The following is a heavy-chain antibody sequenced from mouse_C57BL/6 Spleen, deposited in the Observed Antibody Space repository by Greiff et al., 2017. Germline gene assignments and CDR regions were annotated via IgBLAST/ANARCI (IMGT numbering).Heavy chain of an antibody. J-gene: IGHJ2*01. Sequence: QQSCKASGYTFTSYWMHWVKQRPGRGREWIGRIDPNSGGTKYNEKFKSKATLTVDKPSSTAYMQLSSLTSEDSAVYYCARGGIPYYFDYWGQGTTLTVSS. CDR2: IDPNSGGT. CDR3: ARGGIPYYFDY. V-gene: IGHV1-72*01. CDR1: GYTFTSYW.